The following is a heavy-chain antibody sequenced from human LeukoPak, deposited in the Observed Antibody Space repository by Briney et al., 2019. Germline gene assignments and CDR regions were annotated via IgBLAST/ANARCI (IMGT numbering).Heavy chain of an antibody. Sequence: ASVKVSCKASGYTFTSYDFNWLRQATGQGPEWMGWMNPNSGATGYAQKFQGRVTMTEDTSTDTAYMELSSLRSEDTAVYYCATSPPILYGSGSYSDYWGQGTLVTVSS. CDR3: ATSPPILYGSGSYSDY. J-gene: IGHJ4*02. V-gene: IGHV1-8*01. CDR2: MNPNSGAT. CDR1: GYTFTSYD. D-gene: IGHD3-10*01.